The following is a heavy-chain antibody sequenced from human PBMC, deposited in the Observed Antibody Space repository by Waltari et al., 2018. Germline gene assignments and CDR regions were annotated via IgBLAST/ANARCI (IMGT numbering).Heavy chain of an antibody. J-gene: IGHJ3*02. CDR2: IWYDGSNK. CDR3: ARDYRDSSGYYYVPAFDI. D-gene: IGHD3-22*01. Sequence: QVQLVESGGGVVQPGRSLRLSCAASGFTFRRYGMPWVRQAPGKGLEWVAVIWYDGSNKYYADSVKGRFTISRDNSKNTLYLQMNSLRAEDTAVYYCARDYRDSSGYYYVPAFDIWGQGTMVTVSS. CDR1: GFTFRRYG. V-gene: IGHV3-33*01.